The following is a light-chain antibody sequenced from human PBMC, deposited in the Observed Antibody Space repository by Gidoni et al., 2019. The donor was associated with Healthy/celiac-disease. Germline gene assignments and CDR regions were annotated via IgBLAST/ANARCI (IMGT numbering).Light chain of an antibody. CDR1: QDISNY. CDR3: T. CDR2: DAS. Sequence: DIQMTQSPSSLSASVGDRVTITCQASQDISNYFNWYQQKPGKAPKLLIYDASNLETGVPSRFSGSGSGTDFTFTISSLQPEDIATYKDTFGQGTKLEIK. J-gene: IGKJ2*01. V-gene: IGKV1-33*01.